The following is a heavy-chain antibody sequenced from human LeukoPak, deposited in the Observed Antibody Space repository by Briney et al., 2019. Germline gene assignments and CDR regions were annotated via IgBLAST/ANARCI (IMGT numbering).Heavy chain of an antibody. CDR3: TKGNQLQRESSFDY. CDR2: ISWNSGSM. D-gene: IGHD2-2*01. V-gene: IGHV3-9*01. J-gene: IGHJ4*02. Sequence: GGSLRLSCAASGFTLDDYAMHWVRQAPGKGLEWVSGISWNSGSMGYVDSVKGRSTISRDNAKNFLYLQMNSLRAEDTALYYCTKGNQLQRESSFDYWGQGTLVTVSS. CDR1: GFTLDDYA.